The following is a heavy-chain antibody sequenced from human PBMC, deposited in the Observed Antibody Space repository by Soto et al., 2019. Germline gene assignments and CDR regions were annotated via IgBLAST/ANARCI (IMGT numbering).Heavy chain of an antibody. CDR1: GFTFSSYS. J-gene: IGHJ4*02. CDR3: ARGGRQIDY. Sequence: EVQLVESGGGLVKHGGSLRLSCAASGFTFSSYSMNWVRQAPGKGLEWVSSISSSSSYIYYADSVKGRFTIARDNAKNSLYLQMNSLRAEDTAFYYCARGGRQIDYWGQGTLVTVSS. CDR2: ISSSSSYI. V-gene: IGHV3-21*01.